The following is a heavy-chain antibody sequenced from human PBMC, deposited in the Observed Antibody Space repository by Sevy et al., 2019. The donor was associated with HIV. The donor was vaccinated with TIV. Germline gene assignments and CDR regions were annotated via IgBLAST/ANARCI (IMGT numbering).Heavy chain of an antibody. CDR2: ISSDGN. CDR1: GFTFSRFG. V-gene: IGHV3-30*18. CDR3: AKGKYHVDY. Sequence: GGSLRLSCAASGFTFSRFGMNWVRQAPGKGLEWVARISSDGNDYAESVKGRFNISRDNSQDTLHLQMNSLKTEDTAIYYCAKGKYHVDYWGHGTLVTVSS. J-gene: IGHJ4*01.